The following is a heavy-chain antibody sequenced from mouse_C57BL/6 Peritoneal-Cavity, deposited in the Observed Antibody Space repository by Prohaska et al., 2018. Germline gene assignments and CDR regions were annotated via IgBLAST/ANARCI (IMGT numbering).Heavy chain of an antibody. D-gene: IGHD2-5*01. CDR1: GFTFSNYW. Sequence: KLEESGGGLVQPGGSMKLSCVASGFTFSNYWMNWVRQSPEKGLEWVAQIRLKSDNYATHYAESVKGRFTIPRDDSKSSVYLQMNNLRAEDTGIYYCTGSVYSNYEDYWGQGTTLTVSS. V-gene: IGHV6-3*01. CDR2: IRLKSDNYAT. CDR3: TGSVYSNYEDY. J-gene: IGHJ2*01.